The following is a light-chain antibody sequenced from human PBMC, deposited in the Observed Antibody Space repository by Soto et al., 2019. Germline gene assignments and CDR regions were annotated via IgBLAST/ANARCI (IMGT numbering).Light chain of an antibody. Sequence: DIVMTQSPDSLAVSLGERAIINCKSSQSIFYSSNNKNYLAWFQQKPGQPPKLLIYWASTRESGVPDRFSGSGSGTDFTLTISGLQAEDVAVYYCQQYYSAPTWTFGQGTKVEIK. CDR3: QQYYSAPTWT. V-gene: IGKV4-1*01. CDR2: WAS. J-gene: IGKJ1*01. CDR1: QSIFYSSNNKNY.